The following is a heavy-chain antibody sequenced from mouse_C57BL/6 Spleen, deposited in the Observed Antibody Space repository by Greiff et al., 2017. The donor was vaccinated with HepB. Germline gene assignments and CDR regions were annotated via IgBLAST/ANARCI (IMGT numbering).Heavy chain of an antibody. CDR2: INPGSGGT. CDR1: GYAFTNYL. Sequence: VQLQQSGAELVRPGTSVKVSCKASGYAFTNYLIEWVKQRPGQGLEWIGVINPGSGGTNYNEKFKGKATLTADKSSSTAYMRLSSLTSEDSAVYFCARGYYGSNPHWYFDVWGTGTTVTVSS. CDR3: ARGYYGSNPHWYFDV. J-gene: IGHJ1*03. V-gene: IGHV1-54*01. D-gene: IGHD1-1*01.